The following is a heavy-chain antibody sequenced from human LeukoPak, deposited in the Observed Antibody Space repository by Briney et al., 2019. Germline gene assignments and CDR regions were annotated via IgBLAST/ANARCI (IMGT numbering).Heavy chain of an antibody. Sequence: ASVKVSCKASGFAFTSSAMHWVRQAPGKGLEWMGGFDPEDGETIYAQKFQGRVTMTEDTSTDTAYMELSSLRSEDTAVYYCATSGDYGNWFDPWGQGTLVTVSS. CDR2: FDPEDGET. CDR1: GFAFTSSA. CDR3: ATSGDYGNWFDP. V-gene: IGHV1-24*01. J-gene: IGHJ5*02. D-gene: IGHD2-21*02.